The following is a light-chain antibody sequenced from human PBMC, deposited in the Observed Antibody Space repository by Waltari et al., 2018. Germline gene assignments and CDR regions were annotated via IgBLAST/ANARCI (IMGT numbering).Light chain of an antibody. J-gene: IGKJ2*01. Sequence: EIVMTQSPATLSVSPGERATLSCRASQTVGSNLAWYQQNPGQAPRLRIYSASTRDTGIPARFSGSGSGTEFTLTISSLQSEDFAVYYCQQYNNWPPYTFGQGTKLEMK. CDR2: SAS. CDR3: QQYNNWPPYT. CDR1: QTVGSN. V-gene: IGKV3-15*01.